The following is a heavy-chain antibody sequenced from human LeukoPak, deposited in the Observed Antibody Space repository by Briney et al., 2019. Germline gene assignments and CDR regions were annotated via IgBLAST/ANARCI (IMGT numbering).Heavy chain of an antibody. CDR3: ARDYETAGYGMDV. V-gene: IGHV3-33*01. Sequence: GGSLRLSCAASGFTFSSYGMHWVRQAPGKGLEWVAVIWYDGSNKYYADSVKGRFTISRDNSKNTLYLQMNSLRAEDTAVYYCARDYETAGYGMDVWGQGTTVTVSS. J-gene: IGHJ6*02. CDR1: GFTFSSYG. D-gene: IGHD6-13*01. CDR2: IWYDGSNK.